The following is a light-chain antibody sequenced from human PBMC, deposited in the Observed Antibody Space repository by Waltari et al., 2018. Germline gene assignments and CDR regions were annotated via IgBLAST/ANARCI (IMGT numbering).Light chain of an antibody. CDR2: EVT. J-gene: IGLJ1*01. V-gene: IGLV2-23*02. CDR1: RGDIGSFDL. CDR3: CSYAGSSTYSYV. Sequence: QSALTQPASVSGSPGQSLTIYCTGSRGDIGSFDLVSWYQQHPGRAPKLIIYEVTKRPSGVSNRFSASKSGNTASLTISGLQAEDEADYHCCSYAGSSTYSYVFGPGTKVSVL.